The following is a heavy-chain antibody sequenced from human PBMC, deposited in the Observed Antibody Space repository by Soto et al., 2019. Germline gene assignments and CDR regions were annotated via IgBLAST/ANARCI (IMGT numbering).Heavy chain of an antibody. CDR3: VKVSTFYDILTGYYSTNFFDP. CDR1: GFTFSSFA. Sequence: GGSLRLSCAASGFTFSSFALSWVRQAPGKGLEWVSAISGSGDGTDYADSVKGRFTISRDNSKNTLYLQMNSLRPEDTAVYYCVKVSTFYDILTGYYSTNFFDPWGQGTLVTVSS. CDR2: ISGSGDGT. D-gene: IGHD3-9*01. V-gene: IGHV3-23*01. J-gene: IGHJ5*02.